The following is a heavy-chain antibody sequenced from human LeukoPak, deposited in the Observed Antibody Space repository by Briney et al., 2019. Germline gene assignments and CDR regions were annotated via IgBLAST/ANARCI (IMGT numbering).Heavy chain of an antibody. V-gene: IGHV4-30-4*01. CDR3: ARGGVGGYDYFDS. Sequence: SETLSLTCTVSGGSISSDDYYWSWIRQPPGKGLEWIGHITYSGSTDYSPSLRSRVTMSVDTSKNQFSLKLNSVTAAETAMYFCARGGVGGYDYFDSWGQGTLVAVSS. CDR1: GGSISSDDYY. CDR2: ITYSGST. D-gene: IGHD5-12*01. J-gene: IGHJ4*02.